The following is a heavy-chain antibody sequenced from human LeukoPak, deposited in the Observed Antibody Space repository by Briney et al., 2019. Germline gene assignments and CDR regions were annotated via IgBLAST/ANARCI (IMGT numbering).Heavy chain of an antibody. V-gene: IGHV3-33*01. CDR3: ARERLACSGGSCHSTFDY. J-gene: IGHJ4*02. Sequence: PGGSLRLSCAVSGFTFSSYGMHWVRQAPGKGLEWVAVIWYDGSNKYYADSVKGRFTISRDNSKNTLYLQMNSLRAEDTAVYYCARERLACSGGSCHSTFDYWGQGTPVTVSS. D-gene: IGHD2-15*01. CDR1: GFTFSSYG. CDR2: IWYDGSNK.